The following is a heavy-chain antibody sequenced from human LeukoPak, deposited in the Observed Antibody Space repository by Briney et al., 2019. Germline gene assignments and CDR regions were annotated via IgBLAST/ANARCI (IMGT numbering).Heavy chain of an antibody. CDR2: IYTSGST. CDR1: GGSISSDSHF. D-gene: IGHD1-26*01. CDR3: ARVGNSGSYFGYFDY. Sequence: SETLSLTCTISGGSISSDSHFWSWIRQPAGKGLEWIGRIYTSGSTNYNPSLKSRVTISVDTSKNQFSLKLSSVIAADTAVYYCARVGNSGSYFGYFDYWGQGILVAVSP. V-gene: IGHV4-61*02. J-gene: IGHJ4*02.